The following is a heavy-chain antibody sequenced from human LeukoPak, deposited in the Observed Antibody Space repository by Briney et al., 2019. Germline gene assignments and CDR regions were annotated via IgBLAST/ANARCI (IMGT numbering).Heavy chain of an antibody. D-gene: IGHD6-25*01. J-gene: IGHJ5*02. V-gene: IGHV4-30-4*01. CDR1: GGSISSGDYY. CDR2: IYYSGST. CDR3: AREGIAADGWFDP. Sequence: SETLSLTCTVSGGSISSGDYYWSWIRQPPGKGLEWIGYIYYSGSTYYNPSLKSRVTISVDTSKNQFSLKLSSVTAADTAVYYCAREGIAADGWFDPWAREPWSPSPQ.